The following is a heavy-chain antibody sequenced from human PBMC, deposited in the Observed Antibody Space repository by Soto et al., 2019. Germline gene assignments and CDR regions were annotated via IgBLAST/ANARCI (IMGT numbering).Heavy chain of an antibody. J-gene: IGHJ6*02. CDR1: GGSISSSSYY. CDR3: ASSGSYHNHAVDV. V-gene: IGHV4-39*01. D-gene: IGHD1-26*01. Sequence: HLQLQESGPGLVKASETLSLTCTVSGGSISSSSYYWSWIRQPPGKGLEWIGSIYYSGSTYYNPSLKSRVTISVDTSKNQFSLKLSSVTAADTAMYHCASSGSYHNHAVDVWGQGTTVTVSS. CDR2: IYYSGST.